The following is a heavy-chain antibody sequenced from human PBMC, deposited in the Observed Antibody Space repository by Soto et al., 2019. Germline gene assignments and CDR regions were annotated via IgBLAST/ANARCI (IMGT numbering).Heavy chain of an antibody. D-gene: IGHD3-22*01. CDR2: FDPEDGET. V-gene: IGHV1-24*01. J-gene: IGHJ1*01. Sequence: XSVKVSCKVSVYSLTEVSMHWVRQAPGKGLEWMGGFDPEDGETIYAQKFQGRVTMTEDTSTDTAYMELSSLRSEDTAVYYCATGPYYDSSGYCISWGQGTLVTVSS. CDR3: ATGPYYDSSGYCIS. CDR1: VYSLTEVS.